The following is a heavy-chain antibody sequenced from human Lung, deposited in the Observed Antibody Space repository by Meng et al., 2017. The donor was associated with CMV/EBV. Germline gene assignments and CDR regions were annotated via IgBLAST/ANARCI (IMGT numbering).Heavy chain of an antibody. CDR3: ARAIVKNGKRQFDY. J-gene: IGHJ4*02. D-gene: IGHD1-1*01. CDR1: GYTFIDYH. CDR2: ISPYNGDT. Sequence: QVQLAQSGAAGKEPGASVKLSRKTSGYTFIDYHIHWVRQAPGQGLEWMGWISPYNGDTIYARDFQGWVTMTRDTSNRTLYMEVSRLRFDDTAVYYCARAIVKNGKRQFDYWGQGTLVTVSS. V-gene: IGHV1-2*04.